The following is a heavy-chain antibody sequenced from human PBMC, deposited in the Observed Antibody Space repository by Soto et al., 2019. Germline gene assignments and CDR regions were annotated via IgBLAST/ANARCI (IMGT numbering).Heavy chain of an antibody. D-gene: IGHD3-9*01. Sequence: ASVKVSCKTSGYTFTSYAMHCVRQAPGQRLEWMGWINSGNDHTKYSQKFQGRVTITTDTSASTAYMELSSLRSEDTAVYYCARDRGGPQGYYDIFTDAFDVWGQGTKVTVSS. J-gene: IGHJ3*01. CDR1: GYTFTSYA. CDR3: ARDRGGPQGYYDIFTDAFDV. V-gene: IGHV1-3*01. CDR2: INSGNDHT.